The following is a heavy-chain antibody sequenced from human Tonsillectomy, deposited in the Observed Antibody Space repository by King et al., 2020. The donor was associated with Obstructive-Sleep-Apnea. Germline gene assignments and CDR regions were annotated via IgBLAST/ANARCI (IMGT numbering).Heavy chain of an antibody. V-gene: IGHV3-30-3*01. D-gene: IGHD4-17*01. J-gene: IGHJ6*02. CDR2: ISYDGSNK. CDR3: ARDRHEYGDYGGSAYYAMDV. Sequence: VQLVESGGGVVQPGRSLRLSCAASGFPFSTYAVHWVRQAPGKGPEWVAVISYDGSNKYYSDSVKGRFTISRDNSKNTLFLQMNSLRAEDTAVYYCARDRHEYGDYGGSAYYAMDVWGQGTTVTVSS. CDR1: GFPFSTYA.